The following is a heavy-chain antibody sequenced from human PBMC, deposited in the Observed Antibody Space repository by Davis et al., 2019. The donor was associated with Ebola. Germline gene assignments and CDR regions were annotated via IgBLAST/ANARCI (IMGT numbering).Heavy chain of an antibody. CDR2: VRSHGSDD. V-gene: IGHV3-30*02. D-gene: IGHD4-17*01. CDR1: GFTFSSYW. J-gene: IGHJ4*02. CDR3: AKGGGDYGESQYYFDY. Sequence: GGSLRLSCAASGFTFSSYWMHWVRQAPGRGLEWVAFVRSHGSDDHYADSVKGRFTISRDSSRNTLYLQMNSLTPEDTAAYYCAKGGGDYGESQYYFDYWGQGTLVTVSS.